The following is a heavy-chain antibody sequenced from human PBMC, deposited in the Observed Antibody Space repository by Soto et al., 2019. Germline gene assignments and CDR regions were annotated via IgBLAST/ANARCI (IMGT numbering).Heavy chain of an antibody. D-gene: IGHD6-19*01. Sequence: GGSLRLSCAASGFPFSSYAMSWVRQAPGKGLEWVSAISGSGGSTYYADSVKGRFTISRDNSKNTLYLQMNSLRAEDTAVYYCAKDLSYSSGWYSAPPRPFDYWGQGTLVTVSS. CDR1: GFPFSSYA. V-gene: IGHV3-23*01. CDR3: AKDLSYSSGWYSAPPRPFDY. J-gene: IGHJ4*02. CDR2: ISGSGGST.